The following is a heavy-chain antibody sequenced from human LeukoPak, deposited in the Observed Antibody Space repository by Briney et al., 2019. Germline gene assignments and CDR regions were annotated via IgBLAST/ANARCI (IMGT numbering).Heavy chain of an antibody. Sequence: GGSLRFSCAASGFTFSSYAMSWVRQAPGKGLEWVSAISGSGGGGSTYYADSVKGRFTISRDNSRNTLFLQMNSLRAEDTAVYYCAKDLSGSFDYWGQGTLVTVSS. CDR1: GFTFSSYA. V-gene: IGHV3-23*01. J-gene: IGHJ4*02. D-gene: IGHD2-15*01. CDR3: AKDLSGSFDY. CDR2: ISGSGGGGST.